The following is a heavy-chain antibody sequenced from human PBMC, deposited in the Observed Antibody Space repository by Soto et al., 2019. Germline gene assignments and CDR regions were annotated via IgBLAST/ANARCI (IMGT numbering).Heavy chain of an antibody. CDR1: GYSFTAYF. D-gene: IGHD6-6*01. Sequence: QVQVVQSGTEVKKPGASVKISCKASGYSFTAYFMHWVRQAPGQELEWMGIVNPSGGNTNYAQKFQGRVTMTWDTSTSTVYMELSSLTSDDTAVYYCARAPYSSSSFFFDYWGQGTLVTVSS. CDR2: VNPSGGNT. V-gene: IGHV1-46*01. J-gene: IGHJ4*02. CDR3: ARAPYSSSSFFFDY.